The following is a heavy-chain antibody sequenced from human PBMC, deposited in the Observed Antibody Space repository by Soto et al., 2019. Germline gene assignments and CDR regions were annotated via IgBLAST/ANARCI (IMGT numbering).Heavy chain of an antibody. CDR2: ISGSSGST. CDR1: GFTFSSYA. J-gene: IGHJ6*02. Sequence: GGSLRLSCAASGFTFSSYAMSWVRQAPGKGLEWVSAISGSSGSTYYADSVKGRFTISRDNSKNTLYLQMNSLRAKDTAVYYCATDLDTAMALYYYYGMDVWGQGTTVTVSS. D-gene: IGHD5-18*01. CDR3: ATDLDTAMALYYYYGMDV. V-gene: IGHV3-23*01.